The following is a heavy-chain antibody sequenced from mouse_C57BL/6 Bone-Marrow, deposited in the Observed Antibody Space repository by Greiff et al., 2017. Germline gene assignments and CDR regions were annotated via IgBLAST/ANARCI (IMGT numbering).Heavy chain of an antibody. CDR2: INPSSGYT. CDR3: ARDGYYPDY. V-gene: IGHV1-7*01. Sequence: QVQLKESGAELAKPGASVKLSCKASGYTFTSYWMHWVKQRPGQGLEWIGYINPSSGYTKYNQKFKDQATLTADKSSSTAYMQLSSLTYEDSAVYYCARDGYYPDYWGQGTTLTVSS. J-gene: IGHJ2*01. CDR1: GYTFTSYW. D-gene: IGHD2-3*01.